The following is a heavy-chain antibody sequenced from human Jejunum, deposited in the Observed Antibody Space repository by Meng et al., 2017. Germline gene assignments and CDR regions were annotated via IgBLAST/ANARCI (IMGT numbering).Heavy chain of an antibody. CDR2: INAGSGNT. Sequence: ASVKVSCKASGYTFTSYAIHWVRQAPGQGLEWMGWINAGSGNTKYSQKFQGRVTITRDTSATTAYMELSRLRSEDTAVYYCARGGFNSSPFDYWGQGTLVTVSS. CDR3: ARGGFNSSPFDY. V-gene: IGHV1-3*01. D-gene: IGHD6-6*01. CDR1: GYTFTSYA. J-gene: IGHJ4*02.